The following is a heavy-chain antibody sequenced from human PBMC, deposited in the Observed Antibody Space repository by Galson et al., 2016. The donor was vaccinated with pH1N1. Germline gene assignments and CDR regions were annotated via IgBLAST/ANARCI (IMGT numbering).Heavy chain of an antibody. Sequence: SVKVSCKASGYTFTDYYMHWVRQAPAQGLEWMGIINPSGGSTKYAQKFQGRVTLTRDTSTSTVYLGVNSLKSEDTAVYYCSGTPGYCTGGSCYSYYHWGQGTLVTVSS. V-gene: IGHV1-46*01. D-gene: IGHD2-15*01. CDR3: SGTPGYCTGGSCYSYYH. J-gene: IGHJ5*02. CDR2: INPSGGST. CDR1: GYTFTDYY.